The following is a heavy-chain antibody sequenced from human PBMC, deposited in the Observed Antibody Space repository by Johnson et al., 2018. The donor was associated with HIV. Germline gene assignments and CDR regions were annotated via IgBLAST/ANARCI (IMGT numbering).Heavy chain of an antibody. CDR3: AYSSSPLSGDAFDI. V-gene: IGHV3-11*04. J-gene: IGHJ3*02. CDR2: ISSSGSTI. CDR1: GFTFSDYY. Sequence: QVLLVESGGGLVKPGGSLRLSCAASGFTFSDYYMSWIRQAPGMGLEWVSYISSSGSTISYPDSVKGRFTISRDSAKNSLYLQMNSLRAEDTAVYYCAYSSSPLSGDAFDIWGQGTMVTVSS. D-gene: IGHD6-6*01.